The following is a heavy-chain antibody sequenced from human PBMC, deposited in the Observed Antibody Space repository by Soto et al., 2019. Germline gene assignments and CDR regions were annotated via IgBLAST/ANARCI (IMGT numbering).Heavy chain of an antibody. CDR3: ILGGYDDPYPY. Sequence: QVQLVESGGGVVQPGRSLRLSCAASGFTFSSYGMHWVRQAPGKGLEWVAVIWYDGSNKYYADSVKGRFTISRDNSQNTLYLQMNSLRAEDTAVYYCILGGYDDPYPYWGQGTLVTVSS. CDR2: IWYDGSNK. J-gene: IGHJ4*02. CDR1: GFTFSSYG. D-gene: IGHD5-12*01. V-gene: IGHV3-33*01.